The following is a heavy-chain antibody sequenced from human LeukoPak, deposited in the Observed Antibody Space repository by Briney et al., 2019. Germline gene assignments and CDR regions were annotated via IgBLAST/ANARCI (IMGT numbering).Heavy chain of an antibody. J-gene: IGHJ4*02. D-gene: IGHD3-3*01. CDR1: GFPFDDYS. V-gene: IGHV3-43*01. Sequence: PGVSLRLSCAASGFPFDDYSMHWVRQAPGKGLEWVSLIIWDGGTTYYADSVKGRFTISRDNSKNSLYLQMNSLRTEDTALYYCAKDIGVFREWLPDYWGQGTLVTISS. CDR2: IIWDGGTT. CDR3: AKDIGVFREWLPDY.